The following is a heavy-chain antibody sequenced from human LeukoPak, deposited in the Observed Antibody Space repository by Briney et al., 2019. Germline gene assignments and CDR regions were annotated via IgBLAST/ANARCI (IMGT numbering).Heavy chain of an antibody. CDR2: IHATGGGI. V-gene: IGHV3-23*01. CDR3: AKGKVNHLGAFDY. Sequence: PGGSLRLSCAASGFTFSAYAMSWVRQAPGKGREGVSCIHATGGGIYYADSVGGGFIISRDNSKKMVYLQMDSLRTEDTAIYYCAKGKVNHLGAFDYWGQGTLVAVSS. J-gene: IGHJ4*02. CDR1: GFTFSAYA. D-gene: IGHD1-26*01.